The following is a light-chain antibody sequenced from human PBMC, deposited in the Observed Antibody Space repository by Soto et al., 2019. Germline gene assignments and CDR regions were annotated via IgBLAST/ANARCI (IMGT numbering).Light chain of an antibody. CDR2: GAS. Sequence: EIVMTQSPATLSVSPGERATLSCRASQSVNSNLVWYQQKPGQAPRLLIYGASTRATCIPGRFSGSGYGTEFTLTISSLQSEDFAVYYCQQYNNWLWTFGQGTKVEIK. V-gene: IGKV3-15*01. CDR3: QQYNNWLWT. CDR1: QSVNSN. J-gene: IGKJ1*01.